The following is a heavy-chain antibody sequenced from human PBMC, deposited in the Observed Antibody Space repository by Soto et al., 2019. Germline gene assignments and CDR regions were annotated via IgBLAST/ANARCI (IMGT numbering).Heavy chain of an antibody. V-gene: IGHV3-48*02. CDR3: AREEVVAATEYFDY. CDR2: ISSSSSTI. CDR1: GFTFSSYS. J-gene: IGHJ4*02. Sequence: GGSLRLSCAASGFTFSSYSMNWVRQAPGKGLEWVSYISSSSSTIYYADSVKGRFTISRDNAKNSLYLQMNSLRDEDTAVYYCAREEVVAATEYFDYWGQGTLVTVSS. D-gene: IGHD2-15*01.